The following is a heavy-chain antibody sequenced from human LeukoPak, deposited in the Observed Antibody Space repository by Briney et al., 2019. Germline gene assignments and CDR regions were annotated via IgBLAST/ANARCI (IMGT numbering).Heavy chain of an antibody. D-gene: IGHD6-19*01. V-gene: IGHV3-72*01. CDR3: GATEAGQHSFVW. CDR1: GFTFSDHY. J-gene: IGHJ4*02. CDR2: ITGKDTV. Sequence: PGGSLRLSCSASGFTFSDHYMDWVRQAPGKGLEWIGRITGKDTVKYSAAVKGRITVITGDNQNYTLLLMNSLKTEDAAFYYCGATEAGQHSFVWWGQGLLVILS.